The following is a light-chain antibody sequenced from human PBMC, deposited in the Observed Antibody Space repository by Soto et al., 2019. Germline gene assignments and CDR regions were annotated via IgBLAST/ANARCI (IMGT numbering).Light chain of an antibody. CDR1: QSISSY. CDR2: KAS. Sequence: IQLTQSPSSLSASVGDRVTITFRASQSISSYLNWYQQKPGKAPKLLIYKASSLESGVPSRFSGSGSGTEFTLTISSLQPDDFATYYCQQYNSYWTFGQGTKVDIK. CDR3: QQYNSYWT. J-gene: IGKJ1*01. V-gene: IGKV1-5*03.